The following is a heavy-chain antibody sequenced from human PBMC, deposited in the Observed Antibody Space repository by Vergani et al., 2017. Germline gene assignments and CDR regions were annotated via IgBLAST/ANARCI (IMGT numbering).Heavy chain of an antibody. V-gene: IGHV1-46*01. CDR1: GYTFTDYY. D-gene: IGHD1-26*01. CDR2: INPSGGST. CDR3: ARDGSEENYYYYYMDV. J-gene: IGHJ6*03. Sequence: VQLVQSGAEVKKPGATVKISCKVSGYTFTDYYMHWVQQAPGQGLAWMGIINPSGGSTSYAQKFQGRVTMTRETSTSTVYMELSSLRSEDTAVYYCARDGSEENYYYYYMDVWGKGP.